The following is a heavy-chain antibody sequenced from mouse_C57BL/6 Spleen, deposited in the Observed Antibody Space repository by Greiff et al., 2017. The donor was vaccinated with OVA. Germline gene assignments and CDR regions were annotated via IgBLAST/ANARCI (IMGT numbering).Heavy chain of an antibody. Sequence: EVQLVESGGGLVQPGGSLSLSCAASGFTFTDYYMSWVRQPPGKALEWLGFIRNKANGYTTEYSASVKGRFTISRDNSQSILYLQMNALRAEDSATYYCARGATGYFDYWGQGTTLTVSS. D-gene: IGHD3-1*01. J-gene: IGHJ2*01. CDR1: GFTFTDYY. CDR3: ARGATGYFDY. V-gene: IGHV7-3*01. CDR2: IRNKANGYTT.